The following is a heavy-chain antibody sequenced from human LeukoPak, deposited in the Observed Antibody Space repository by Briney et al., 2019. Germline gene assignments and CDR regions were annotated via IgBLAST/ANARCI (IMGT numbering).Heavy chain of an antibody. CDR3: ARDSAFVAVAGGEFDY. D-gene: IGHD6-19*01. V-gene: IGHV4-59*01. Sequence: SETLSLTCTVSGGSISSYYWSWIRQPPGKGLEWIGYIYYSGSTNYNPSLKSRVTISVDTSKNQFSLKLSSVTAADTAVYYCARDSAFVAVAGGEFDYWGQGTLVTVSS. J-gene: IGHJ4*02. CDR1: GGSISSYY. CDR2: IYYSGST.